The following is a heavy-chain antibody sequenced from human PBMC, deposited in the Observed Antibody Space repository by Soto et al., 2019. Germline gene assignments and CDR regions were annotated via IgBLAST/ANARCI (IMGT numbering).Heavy chain of an antibody. Sequence: QVRLQESGPGLVKPSKTLSLTCTVSGGSISSGDYYWSWIRHHPGGVLEWIGYIHYSGNTYYDPSLKSRLTMSVDTSKNQFSLNLSSVTAADTAVYYCARTPGGAPADYYFDYWGLGTLVTVSS. D-gene: IGHD4-17*01. J-gene: IGHJ4*02. CDR1: GGSISSGDYY. CDR2: IHYSGNT. CDR3: ARTPGGAPADYYFDY. V-gene: IGHV4-31*04.